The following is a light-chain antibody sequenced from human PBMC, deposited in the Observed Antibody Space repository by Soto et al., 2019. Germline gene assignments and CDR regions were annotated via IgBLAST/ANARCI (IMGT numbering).Light chain of an antibody. CDR2: AAS. V-gene: IGKV1-39*01. CDR1: QTISSY. J-gene: IGKJ3*01. Sequence: DIQMTQSPSSLSASVGDRVTITCRASQTISSYLNWYQQKPGKAPKLLIYAASNLQSGVPSRFSGSGSGTDCTLTISSLQPEDFATYYCQQSYSNPFTFGPGTTVEIK. CDR3: QQSYSNPFT.